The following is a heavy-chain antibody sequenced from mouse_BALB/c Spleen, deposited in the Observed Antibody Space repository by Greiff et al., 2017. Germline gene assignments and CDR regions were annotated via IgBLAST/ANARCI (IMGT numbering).Heavy chain of an antibody. D-gene: IGHD1-2*01. V-gene: IGHV1S81*02. CDR1: GYTFTSYY. CDR2: INPSNGGT. Sequence: QVQLQQSGAELVKPGASVKLSCKASGYTFTSYYMYWVKQRPGQGLEWIGEINPSNGGTNFNEKFKSKATLTVDKSSSTAYMQLSSLTSEDSAVYYCARGTAYAMDYWGQGTSVTVSS. CDR3: ARGTAYAMDY. J-gene: IGHJ4*01.